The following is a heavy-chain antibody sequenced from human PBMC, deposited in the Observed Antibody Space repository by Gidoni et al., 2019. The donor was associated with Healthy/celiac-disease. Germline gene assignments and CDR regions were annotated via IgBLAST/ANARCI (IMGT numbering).Heavy chain of an antibody. Sequence: QVQLVESGGGVVQPGRSLRLSCAASGFTFSSYAMHWVRQAPGKGLEWVAVISYDGSNKYYADSVKGRFTISRDNSKNTLYLQMNSLRAEDTAVYYCARVFFLHLLSSGYYIWGQGTLVTVSS. V-gene: IGHV3-30-3*01. J-gene: IGHJ4*02. CDR2: ISYDGSNK. D-gene: IGHD3-22*01. CDR3: ARVFFLHLLSSGYYI. CDR1: GFTFSSYA.